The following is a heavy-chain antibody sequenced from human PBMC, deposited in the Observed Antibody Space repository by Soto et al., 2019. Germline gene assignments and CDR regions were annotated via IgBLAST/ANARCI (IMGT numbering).Heavy chain of an antibody. D-gene: IGHD3-10*01. CDR1: GGSISSVDYY. Sequence: PSETLSLTCTVSGGSISSVDYYWSWIRQPPGKGLEWVGHIHYSRGTDYNPSLKSRVTISLDTSKNLFSLKLSSVTVADTAVYYSARAPPQWFGEHCSYYCDVKVWGQGTMVTVPS. V-gene: IGHV4-30-4*01. CDR2: IHYSRGT. CDR3: ARAPPQWFGEHCSYYCDVKV. J-gene: IGHJ3*01.